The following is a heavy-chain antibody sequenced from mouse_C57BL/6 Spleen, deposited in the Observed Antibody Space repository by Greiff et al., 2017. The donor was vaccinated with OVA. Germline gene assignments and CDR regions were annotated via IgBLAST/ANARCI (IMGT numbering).Heavy chain of an antibody. D-gene: IGHD1-1*01. V-gene: IGHV5-6*02. CDR2: ISSGGSYT. J-gene: IGHJ2*01. CDR3: ARHDYGSPFDY. Sequence: EVKLEESGGDLVKPGGSLKLSCAASGFTFSSYGMSWVRQTPDKRLEWVATISSGGSYTYYPDSVKGRFTISRDNAKNTLYLQMSSLKSEDTAMYYCARHDYGSPFDYWGQGTTLTVSS. CDR1: GFTFSSYG.